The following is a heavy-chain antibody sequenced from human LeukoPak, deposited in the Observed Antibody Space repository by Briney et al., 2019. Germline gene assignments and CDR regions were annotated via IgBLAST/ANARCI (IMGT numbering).Heavy chain of an antibody. J-gene: IGHJ3*02. CDR2: ISAYNGNT. CDR1: GYTFTSYG. V-gene: IGHV1-18*01. D-gene: IGHD3-22*01. CDR3: ARASTYYYDSSGYWGSHDAFDI. Sequence: ASVKVSCKASGYTFTSYGISWVRQAPGQGLEWMGWISAYNGNTNYAQKLQGRVTMTTDTSTSTAYMELRSLRSDDTAVYYCARASTYYYDSSGYWGSHDAFDIWGQGTMVTVSS.